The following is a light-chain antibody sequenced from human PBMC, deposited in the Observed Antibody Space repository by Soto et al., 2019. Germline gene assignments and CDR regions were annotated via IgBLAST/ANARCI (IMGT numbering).Light chain of an antibody. J-gene: IGKJ1*01. CDR1: QSISSK. V-gene: IGKV3-15*01. CDR3: QHYNDWRWT. CDR2: GAS. Sequence: EIVMTQSPATLSVSPGEGATLSCRASQSISSKLAWYQQKPGQAPRLLIYGASTRATCVPARFSGSGSGTEFTLTTSSLQSEDLAVYYCQHYNDWRWTFGQGTKVEIK.